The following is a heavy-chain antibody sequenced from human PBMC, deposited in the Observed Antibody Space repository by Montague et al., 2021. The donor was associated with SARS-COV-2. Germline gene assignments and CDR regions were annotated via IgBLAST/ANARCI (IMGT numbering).Heavy chain of an antibody. CDR3: ARGRGIVLIVAAKWFDP. J-gene: IGHJ5*02. CDR1: GGSFSNSY. Sequence: SETLSLTCAVYGGSFSNSYWGWIRQPPGKGLEWIGEINQSGSTNYNPSLESRVTISVDTPKNQLSLKVTSVTAADTAVYYCARGRGIVLIVAAKWFDPWGQGTLVTVSS. D-gene: IGHD2-15*01. CDR2: INQSGST. V-gene: IGHV4-34*01.